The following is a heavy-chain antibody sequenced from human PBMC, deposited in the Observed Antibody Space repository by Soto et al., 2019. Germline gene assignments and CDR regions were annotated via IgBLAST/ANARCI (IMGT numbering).Heavy chain of an antibody. Sequence: QVQLVESGGGVVQPGRSLRLSCAASGFTFSSCAMHWVRQAPGKGLEWVAVISYDGSNKYYADSVKGRFTISRDNSKNTLYLQMNSLRAEDTAVYYCAKAEVTVVTPYYFDYWGQGILVTVSS. J-gene: IGHJ4*02. D-gene: IGHD2-21*02. CDR3: AKAEVTVVTPYYFDY. CDR1: GFTFSSCA. CDR2: ISYDGSNK. V-gene: IGHV3-30*18.